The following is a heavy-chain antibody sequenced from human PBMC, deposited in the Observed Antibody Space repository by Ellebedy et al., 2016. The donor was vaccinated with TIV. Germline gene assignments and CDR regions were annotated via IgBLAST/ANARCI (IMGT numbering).Heavy chain of an antibody. V-gene: IGHV1-2*02. CDR3: TRDLIRSTALLY. D-gene: IGHD2-21*02. CDR1: GYTFTDHY. Sequence: AASVKVSCKASGYTFTDHYMHWVRQAPGQGLEWMGWINPNSGDTIYAQKFQGRVTMTRDTSINTAYMELSRLRSDDTAVYYCTRDLIRSTALLYWGQGTLVTVSS. CDR2: INPNSGDT. J-gene: IGHJ4*02.